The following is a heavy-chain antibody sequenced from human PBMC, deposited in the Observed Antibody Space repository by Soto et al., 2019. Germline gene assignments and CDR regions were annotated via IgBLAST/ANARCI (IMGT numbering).Heavy chain of an antibody. D-gene: IGHD2-2*01. CDR3: ARYCSSTNCNYYYGIDV. J-gene: IGHJ6*02. CDR2: IYHSGST. V-gene: IGHV4-30-2*01. Sequence: TLSLTCGVSGGSISSGGHSWSWIRQPPGKGLEWIGYIYHSGSTYYNPSLKSRVTISVVRSKNQFSLKLSSATSADTAVYYCARYCSSTNCNYYYGIDVWGQGTTVTVSS. CDR1: GGSISSGGHS.